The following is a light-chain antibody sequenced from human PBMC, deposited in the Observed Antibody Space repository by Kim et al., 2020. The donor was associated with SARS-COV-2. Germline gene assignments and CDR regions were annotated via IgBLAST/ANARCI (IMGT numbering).Light chain of an antibody. CDR1: QSISRY. CDR2: GAS. CDR3: QQSYSSLT. Sequence: DIQMTQSPSSLSASVGDRVAITCRTSQSISRYLNWYQQRPGKAPKLLIYGASSLQSGVPSRFSGSGSGTDFTLTISSLQPEDSATYYSQQSYSSLTFGGGTKVDIK. J-gene: IGKJ4*01. V-gene: IGKV1-39*01.